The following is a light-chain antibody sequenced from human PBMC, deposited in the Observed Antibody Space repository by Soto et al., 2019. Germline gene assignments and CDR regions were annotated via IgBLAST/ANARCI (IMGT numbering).Light chain of an antibody. CDR2: STN. CDR3: AAWDGSLNVVL. V-gene: IGLV1-44*01. Sequence: QSALTQPTSASGTPGQRVTISCSGSSSNIGSNTVNWYQQLPGSAPKLLMYSTNQRPSGVPDRFSGSKSGTSASLASSGLQSEDEADYYCAAWDGSLNVVLFGGGTKLTVL. J-gene: IGLJ2*01. CDR1: SSNIGSNT.